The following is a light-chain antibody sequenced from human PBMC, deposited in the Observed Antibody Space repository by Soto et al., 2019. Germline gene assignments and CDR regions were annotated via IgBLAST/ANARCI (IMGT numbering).Light chain of an antibody. CDR2: DAS. J-gene: IGKJ1*01. V-gene: IGKV3-11*01. CDR3: QQRSNWRGT. Sequence: EIVLTQSPATLSLSPGERATLSCRASQSVSSYLAWYQQKPGQAPRLLIYDASNRATGIPARFSGSGSGTDFTLPISSIEHEDFAVYYCQQRSNWRGTFGQGTKVEIK. CDR1: QSVSSY.